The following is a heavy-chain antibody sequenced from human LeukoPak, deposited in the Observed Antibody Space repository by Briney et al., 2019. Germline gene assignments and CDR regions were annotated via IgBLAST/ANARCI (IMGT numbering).Heavy chain of an antibody. J-gene: IGHJ4*02. CDR2: IRSKAYGGTT. CDR3: TRVSIAARPGRGFDY. D-gene: IGHD6-6*01. Sequence: PGRSLRLSCTASGFTFGDYAMSWFRQAPGKGLEWVGFIRSKAYGGTTEYAASVKGRFTISRDDSKSIAYLQMNSLKTEDTAVYYCTRVSIAARPGRGFDYWGQGTLVTVSS. CDR1: GFTFGDYA. V-gene: IGHV3-49*03.